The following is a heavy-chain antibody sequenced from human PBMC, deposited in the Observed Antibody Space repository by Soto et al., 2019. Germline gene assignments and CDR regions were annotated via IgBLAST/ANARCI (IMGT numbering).Heavy chain of an antibody. CDR3: ARAGAAPYYCYGMDV. D-gene: IGHD2-15*01. Sequence: QVQLVQSGAEVRKPGASVKVSCKASGYTFSTSGMSWLRQAPGQGLEWMGWISTYNGDTNDAPKFQDRVTMTTDTSTSTVYMELRSLRSDDTAVYYCARAGAAPYYCYGMDVWGQGTRVTVSS. CDR1: GYTFSTSG. J-gene: IGHJ6*02. CDR2: ISTYNGDT. V-gene: IGHV1-18*01.